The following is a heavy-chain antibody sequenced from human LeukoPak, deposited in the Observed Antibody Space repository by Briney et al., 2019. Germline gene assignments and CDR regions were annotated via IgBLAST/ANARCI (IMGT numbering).Heavy chain of an antibody. CDR1: GFTFSSYG. CDR3: AKDRTYYDILTGPTFDP. CDR2: IWYDGSNK. D-gene: IGHD3-9*01. Sequence: GGSLRLSCAASGFTFSSYGMHWVRQAPGKGLEWVAVIWYDGSNKYYADSVKGRFTISRDNSENTLYLQMNSLRAEDTAVYYCAKDRTYYDILTGPTFDPWGQGTLVTVSS. V-gene: IGHV3-33*06. J-gene: IGHJ5*02.